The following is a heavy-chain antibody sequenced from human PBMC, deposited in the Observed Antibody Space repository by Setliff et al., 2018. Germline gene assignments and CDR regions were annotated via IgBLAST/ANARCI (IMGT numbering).Heavy chain of an antibody. CDR1: GGSMSNYF. J-gene: IGHJ4*02. CDR3: ARTPASGAYYSSRPFHFDY. CDR2: ISSGGST. D-gene: IGHD3-22*01. Sequence: SETLSLTCSVAGGSMSNYFWSWVRRPPGKGLEWIGFISSGGSTIYSPSLKSRVTISVDTSKNQFSLRLTSVTAADTAIYYCARTPASGAYYSSRPFHFDYWGQGALVTVSS. V-gene: IGHV4-4*08.